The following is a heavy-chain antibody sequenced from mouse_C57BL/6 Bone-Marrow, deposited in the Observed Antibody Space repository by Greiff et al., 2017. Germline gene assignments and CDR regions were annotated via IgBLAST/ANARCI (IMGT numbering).Heavy chain of an antibody. CDR3: TIFRWLLQRKAY. D-gene: IGHD2-3*01. J-gene: IGHJ3*01. CDR1: GYTFTSYW. CDR2: IHPSDSDT. V-gene: IGHV1-74*01. Sequence: QVQLQQPGAELVKPGASVKVSCKASGYTFTSYWMHWVKQRPGQGLEWIGRIHPSDSDTNYKQKFKGKATLTVDKYSSTAYMQLSSLTAEDSAVYYCTIFRWLLQRKAYWGQGTLVTVSA.